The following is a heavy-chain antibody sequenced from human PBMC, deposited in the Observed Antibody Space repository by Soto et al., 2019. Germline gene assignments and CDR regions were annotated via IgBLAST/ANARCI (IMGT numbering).Heavy chain of an antibody. D-gene: IGHD3-9*01. Sequence: SETLSLTCSVSGGSIGSSSYYFGWIRQPPGKGLEWIGSLYYTGTTNYNSSLESRATISADKSQNQFSLRLSSVTAEDTAVYYCASKIVTPGYHYYDYWGQGTLVTVSS. CDR1: GGSIGSSSYY. CDR3: ASKIVTPGYHYYDY. CDR2: LYYTGTT. J-gene: IGHJ4*02. V-gene: IGHV4-39*01.